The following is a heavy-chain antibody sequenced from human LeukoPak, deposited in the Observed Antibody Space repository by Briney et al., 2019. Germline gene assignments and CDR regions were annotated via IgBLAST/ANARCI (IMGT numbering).Heavy chain of an antibody. Sequence: KASETLSLTCAVYGGSFSAHYWSWIRQPPGKGLEWIGEINHSGSTNYNPSLESRVTISVDTSKNHFSLKLSSVTAADTAVYYCASGQYYDLWSGYYVDWGQGTLVTVSA. CDR1: GGSFSAHY. J-gene: IGHJ4*02. D-gene: IGHD3-3*01. CDR2: INHSGST. V-gene: IGHV4-34*01. CDR3: ASGQYYDLWSGYYVD.